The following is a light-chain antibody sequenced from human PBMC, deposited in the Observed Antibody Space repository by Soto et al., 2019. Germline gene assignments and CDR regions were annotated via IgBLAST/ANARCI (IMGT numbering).Light chain of an antibody. CDR2: EDN. CDR3: QSYDSSNWV. CDR1: SGSIASNY. Sequence: NFMLTQPHSVSESPGKTVTISCTGSSGSIASNYVQWYQQRPGSAPTTVIYEDNQRPSGVPDRFSGSIDSSSNSASLTISGLKTEDEADYYCQSYDSSNWVFGGGTTVTVL. V-gene: IGLV6-57*02. J-gene: IGLJ3*02.